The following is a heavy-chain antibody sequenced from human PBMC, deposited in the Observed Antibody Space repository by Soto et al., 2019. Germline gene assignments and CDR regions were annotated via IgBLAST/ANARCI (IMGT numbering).Heavy chain of an antibody. Sequence: SETLSLTCTVSGRSISSGGYYWSWIRQHPGKGLEWIGYIYYSGSTYYNPSLKSRVTISVDTSKNQFSLKLSSVTAADTAVYYCARLSNPWGNSVMDYWGQGTLVTVSS. V-gene: IGHV4-31*03. CDR1: GRSISSGGYY. CDR3: ARLSNPWGNSVMDY. CDR2: IYYSGST. J-gene: IGHJ4*02. D-gene: IGHD3-16*01.